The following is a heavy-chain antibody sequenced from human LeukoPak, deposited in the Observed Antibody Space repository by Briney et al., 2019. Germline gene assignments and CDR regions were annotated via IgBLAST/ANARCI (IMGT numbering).Heavy chain of an antibody. J-gene: IGHJ4*02. CDR2: IRNKANSYIT. V-gene: IGHV3-72*01. Sequence: PGGSLRHSCAASGCTFSDHAMDWVRRAPGKGLEWVGRIRNKANSYITEYAASVQGRFTVSRDDSKNSLYLQMNSMKTEDTAVYYCARDRSGPKYWGQGTLVTVSS. CDR3: ARDRSGPKY. CDR1: GCTFSDHA.